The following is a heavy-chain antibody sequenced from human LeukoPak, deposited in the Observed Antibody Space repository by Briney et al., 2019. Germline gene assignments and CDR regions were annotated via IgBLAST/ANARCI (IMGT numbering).Heavy chain of an antibody. J-gene: IGHJ4*02. V-gene: IGHV1-2*02. Sequence: ASVKVSCKASGYTFTGYYMHWVRQAPGQGLGWMGWINPNSGGTNYAQKFQGRVTMTRDTSISTAYMELSRLRSDDTAVYYCARGDYYDSSGYALIDYWGQGTLVTVSS. CDR1: GYTFTGYY. CDR2: INPNSGGT. CDR3: ARGDYYDSSGYALIDY. D-gene: IGHD3-22*01.